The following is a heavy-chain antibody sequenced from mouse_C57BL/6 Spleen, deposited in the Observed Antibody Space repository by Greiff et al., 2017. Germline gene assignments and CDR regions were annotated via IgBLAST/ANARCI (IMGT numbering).Heavy chain of an antibody. J-gene: IGHJ2*01. Sequence: DVKLVESGGDLVKPGGSLKLSCAASGFTFSSYGMSWVRQTPDKRLEWVATISSGGSYTYYPDSVKGRFTISRDNAKNTLYLQMSSLKSEDTAMYYCARQDYGSRVSFDYWGQGTTLTVSS. D-gene: IGHD1-1*01. CDR3: ARQDYGSRVSFDY. V-gene: IGHV5-6*02. CDR1: GFTFSSYG. CDR2: ISSGGSYT.